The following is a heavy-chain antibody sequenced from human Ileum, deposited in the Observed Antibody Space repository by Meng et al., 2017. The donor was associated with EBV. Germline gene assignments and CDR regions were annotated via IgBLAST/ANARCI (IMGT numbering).Heavy chain of an antibody. D-gene: IGHD3-22*01. CDR1: GGSISSSNW. CDR2: IHHTEST. V-gene: IGHV4-4*02. CDR3: ARESYSDRSGYYSLDY. Sequence: LQEAGPDLVKSSGNLSFNCAVAGGSISSSNWVSWVRQAPGKGLEWIGEIHHTESTNYNPSLKSRVTISVDKSKNQFSLKLSSVTATDTDVYYCARESYSDRSGYYSLDYWGQGSLVTVSS. J-gene: IGHJ4*02.